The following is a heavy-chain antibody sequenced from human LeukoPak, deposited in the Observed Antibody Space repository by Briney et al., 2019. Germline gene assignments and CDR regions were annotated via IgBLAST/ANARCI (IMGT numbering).Heavy chain of an antibody. CDR1: GFTFNEYY. CDR2: ISSSGSVT. J-gene: IGHJ4*02. V-gene: IGHV3-11*01. D-gene: IGHD6-13*01. CDR3: ARGAAGTGDLDY. Sequence: PGGSLRLSCAASGFTFNEYYMSWIRQAPGKGLEWVSYISSSGSVTYYTDSVKGRLTISRDNAKNSLYLQMNNLRAEDTAVYYCARGAAGTGDLDYWGQGTLVTVSS.